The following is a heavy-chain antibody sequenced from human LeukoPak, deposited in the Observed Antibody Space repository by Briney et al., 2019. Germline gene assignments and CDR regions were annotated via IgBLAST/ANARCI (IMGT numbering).Heavy chain of an antibody. CDR3: ARTRRANNPAFDY. J-gene: IGHJ4*02. Sequence: SETLSLTCTVSGGSISSSSYYWGWIRQPPGKGLEWIGSIYYSGSTYYNPSLKSRVTISVDTSKNQFSLKLSSVTAADTAVYYCARTRRANNPAFDYWGQGTLVTVSS. CDR1: GGSISSSSYY. D-gene: IGHD1/OR15-1a*01. V-gene: IGHV4-39*07. CDR2: IYYSGST.